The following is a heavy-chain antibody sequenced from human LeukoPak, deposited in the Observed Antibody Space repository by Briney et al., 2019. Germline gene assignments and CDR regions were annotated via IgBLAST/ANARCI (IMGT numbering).Heavy chain of an antibody. CDR2: IYHSGST. V-gene: IGHV4-38-2*02. J-gene: IGHJ5*02. CDR3: ARDLRSGSYLNWFDP. D-gene: IGHD3-10*01. CDR1: GYSISYGYY. Sequence: SETLSLTCAVTGYSISYGYYWGWIRPPPGKGLEWIGSIYHSGSTYYNPSLKSRVTISVDTSKNQFPLNLGSVTAADTAVYYCARDLRSGSYLNWFDPWGQGTLVTVSS.